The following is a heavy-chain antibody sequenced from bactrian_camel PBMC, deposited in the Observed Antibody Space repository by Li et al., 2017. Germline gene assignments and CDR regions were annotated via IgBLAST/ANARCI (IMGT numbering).Heavy chain of an antibody. V-gene: IGHV3S1*01. D-gene: IGHD2*01. CDR3: AGVRRFGGDCLAYDYNY. CDR2: IDWDGST. Sequence: HVQLVESGGGTVQAGGSLRLSCVVSGFNYKSYCMAWFRQAPAKEREGVAGIDWDGSTTYAHSVRGRFVISKDNAKNTMNLQMNNLKPDDTAMYYCAGVRRFGGDCLAYDYNYWGQGTQVTV. J-gene: IGHJ4*01. CDR1: GFNYKSYC.